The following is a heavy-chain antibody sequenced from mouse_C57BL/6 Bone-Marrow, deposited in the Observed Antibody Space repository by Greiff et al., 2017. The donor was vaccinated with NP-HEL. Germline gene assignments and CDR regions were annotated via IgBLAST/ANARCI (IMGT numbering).Heavy chain of an antibody. Sequence: QVQLQQSGAELVRPGTSVKMSCKASGYTFTNYWIGWAKQRPGHGLECIGDIYPGGGYTNYNEKFKGKATLTADKSSSTAYMQFSSLTSEDSAIYYCARAVYFYFDYWGQGTTLTVSS. D-gene: IGHD1-1*01. V-gene: IGHV1-63*01. CDR3: ARAVYFYFDY. J-gene: IGHJ2*01. CDR1: GYTFTNYW. CDR2: IYPGGGYT.